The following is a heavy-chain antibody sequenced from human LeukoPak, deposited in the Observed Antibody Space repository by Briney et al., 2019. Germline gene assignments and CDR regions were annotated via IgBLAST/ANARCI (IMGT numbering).Heavy chain of an antibody. CDR3: ARHENIIIVPTAHAFDY. CDR1: GGSISNSNYY. J-gene: IGHJ4*02. D-gene: IGHD2/OR15-2a*01. Sequence: SETLSLXCTVSGGSISNSNYYWGWIRQPPEKGLECIGTIYYSGDTYYNPSLESRAPISVDTSKNRFSLKLNSVTAADTAVYFCARHENIIIVPTAHAFDYWGQGTLVTVSS. V-gene: IGHV4-39*01. CDR2: IYYSGDT.